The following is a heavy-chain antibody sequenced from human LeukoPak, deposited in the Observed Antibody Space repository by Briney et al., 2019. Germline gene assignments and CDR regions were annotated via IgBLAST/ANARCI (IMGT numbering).Heavy chain of an antibody. J-gene: IGHJ3*02. V-gene: IGHV3-21*01. CDR2: ISSGSSYI. D-gene: IGHD3-10*01. CDR3: ARLGLDNDAFDI. Sequence: PGGSLRLSCAASGFTFSSYSMNWVRQAPGKGLEWVSSISSGSSYIYYADSVKGRFTISRDNAKNSLYLQMNSLRAEDTAVYYCARLGLDNDAFDIWGQGTMVTVSS. CDR1: GFTFSSYS.